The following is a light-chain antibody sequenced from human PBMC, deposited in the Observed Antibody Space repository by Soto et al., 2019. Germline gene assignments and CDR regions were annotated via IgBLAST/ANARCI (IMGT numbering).Light chain of an antibody. CDR1: HTIPVY. CDR3: QQPYSIPWT. CDR2: AAS. J-gene: IGKJ1*01. Sequence: DIQMTQSPSSLSASVGDRVTITCRTSHTIPVYLNWYQQKPGKAPKLLIYAASSLHSGVPSRFSCSGSGTDCTLTLSSLQPDESATYYCQQPYSIPWTFGQGTKVEIK. V-gene: IGKV1-39*01.